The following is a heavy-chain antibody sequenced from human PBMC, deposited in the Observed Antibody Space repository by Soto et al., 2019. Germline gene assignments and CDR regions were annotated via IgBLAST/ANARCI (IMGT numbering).Heavy chain of an antibody. J-gene: IGHJ6*02. CDR3: ARDFYYDSSGYPYGMDV. D-gene: IGHD3-22*01. CDR2: IYSGGST. CDR1: GFTVSSNY. Sequence: EVQLVETGGGLIQPGGSLRLSCAASGFTVSSNYMSWVRQAPGKGLEWVSVIYSGGSTYYADSVKGRFTISRDNSKNTLYLQMNSLRAEDTAVYYCARDFYYDSSGYPYGMDVWGQGTTVTVSS. V-gene: IGHV3-53*02.